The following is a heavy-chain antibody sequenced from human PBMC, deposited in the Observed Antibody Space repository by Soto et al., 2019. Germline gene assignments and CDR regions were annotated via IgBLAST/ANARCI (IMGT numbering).Heavy chain of an antibody. V-gene: IGHV1-46*01. D-gene: IGHD1-26*01. CDR1: GYSFARNY. CDR2: INPSGGST. Sequence: ASVKVSCKASGYSFARNYMHWVRQAPGQGLEWMGIINPSGGSTSYAQKFQGRVTMTRDTSTSTVYMELSSLRSEDTAVYYCARDLESYYADWGPGTRSSVSS. J-gene: IGHJ4*02. CDR3: ARDLESYYAD.